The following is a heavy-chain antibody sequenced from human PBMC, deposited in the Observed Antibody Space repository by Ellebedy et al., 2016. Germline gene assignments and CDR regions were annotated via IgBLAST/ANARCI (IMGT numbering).Heavy chain of an antibody. CDR3: ARDRDMIDAFDI. V-gene: IGHV4-39*07. Sequence: SETLSLXCTVSGGSISSSSYYWGWIRQPPGKGLEWIGSIYYSGSTYYNPSLKSRVTISVDTSKNQFSLKLSSVTAADTAVYYCARDRDMIDAFDIWGQGTMVTVSS. J-gene: IGHJ3*02. CDR2: IYYSGST. CDR1: GGSISSSSYY. D-gene: IGHD3-22*01.